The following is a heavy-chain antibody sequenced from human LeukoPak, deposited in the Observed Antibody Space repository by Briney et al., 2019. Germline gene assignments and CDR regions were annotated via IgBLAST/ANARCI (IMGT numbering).Heavy chain of an antibody. CDR3: AKCKGDSGGSLDY. D-gene: IGHD3-22*01. J-gene: IGHJ4*02. Sequence: AGGSLRLSCAASGFTFSSYAMHWVRQAPGKGLEWVSGISGSGGSTYYADSVKGRFTISRDSSKNTLYLQMNSLRAEDTAVYYCAKCKGDSGGSLDYWGQGTLVTVSS. CDR2: ISGSGGST. V-gene: IGHV3-23*01. CDR1: GFTFSSYA.